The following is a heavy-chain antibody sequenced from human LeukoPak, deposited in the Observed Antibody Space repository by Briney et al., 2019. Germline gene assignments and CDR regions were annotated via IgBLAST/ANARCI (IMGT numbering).Heavy chain of an antibody. J-gene: IGHJ3*02. D-gene: IGHD2-15*01. V-gene: IGHV3-48*03. CDR3: ARGGSSFFVVVVAANNAFDI. Sequence: GGSLRLSCAASGFTFSSYEMNWVCQAPGKGLEWVSYISSSGSTIYYADSVKGRFTIPRDNAKNSLYLQMNSLRAEDTAVYYCARGGSSFFVVVVAANNAFDIWGQGTMVTVSS. CDR2: ISSSGSTI. CDR1: GFTFSSYE.